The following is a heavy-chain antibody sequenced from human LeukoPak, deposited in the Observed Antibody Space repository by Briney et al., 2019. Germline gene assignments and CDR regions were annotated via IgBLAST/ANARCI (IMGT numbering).Heavy chain of an antibody. CDR3: ARLYYYDSSGYRLQKYYFDY. Sequence: SETLSLTCTVSGGSISSSSYYWGWIRQPPGKGLEWIGSIYYSGSTYYNPSHKSRVTISVDTSKNQFSLKLSSVTAADTAVYYCARLYYYDSSGYRLQKYYFDYWGQGTLVTVSS. CDR1: GGSISSSSYY. D-gene: IGHD3-22*01. CDR2: IYYSGST. J-gene: IGHJ4*02. V-gene: IGHV4-39*07.